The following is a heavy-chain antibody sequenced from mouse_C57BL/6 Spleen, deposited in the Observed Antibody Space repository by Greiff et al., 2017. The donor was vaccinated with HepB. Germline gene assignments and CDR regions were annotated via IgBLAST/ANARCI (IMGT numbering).Heavy chain of an antibody. J-gene: IGHJ3*01. Sequence: QVHVKQSGAELVKPGASVKMSCKASGYTFTSYWITWVKQRPGQGLEWIGDIYPGSGSTNYNEKFKSKATLTVDTSSSTAYMQLSSLTSEDSAVYYCARWGAAWFAYWGQGTLVTVSA. CDR3: ARWGAAWFAY. CDR2: IYPGSGST. V-gene: IGHV1-55*01. CDR1: GYTFTSYW.